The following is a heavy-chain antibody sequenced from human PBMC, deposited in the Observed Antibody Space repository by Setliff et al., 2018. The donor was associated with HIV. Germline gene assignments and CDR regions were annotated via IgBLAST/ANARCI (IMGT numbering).Heavy chain of an antibody. D-gene: IGHD6-19*01. J-gene: IGHJ5*02. V-gene: IGHV3-23*01. Sequence: GGSLRLSCAVSGFTFRNYIMTWVRQAPGKGLEWVSAISGSGDSTYYSDSVKGRGTISRDNSKNTLYLQMNGLRGEDTAVYYGAKDGIGTVADWFDTWGQGILVTVSS. CDR3: AKDGIGTVADWFDT. CDR2: ISGSGDST. CDR1: GFTFRNYI.